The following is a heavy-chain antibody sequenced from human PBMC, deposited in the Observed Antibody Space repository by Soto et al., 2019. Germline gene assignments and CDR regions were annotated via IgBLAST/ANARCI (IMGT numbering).Heavy chain of an antibody. CDR3: AKDLDILTGSLDY. CDR1: GFTFSSYA. CDR2: ISGSGGST. V-gene: IGHV3-23*01. J-gene: IGHJ4*02. Sequence: GGSLRLSCAASGFTFSSYAMSWVRQAPGKGLEWVSAISGSGGSTYYADSVKGRFTISRDNSKNTLYLQMNSLRAEDTAEYYCAKDLDILTGSLDYWGQGTLVTAPQ. D-gene: IGHD3-9*01.